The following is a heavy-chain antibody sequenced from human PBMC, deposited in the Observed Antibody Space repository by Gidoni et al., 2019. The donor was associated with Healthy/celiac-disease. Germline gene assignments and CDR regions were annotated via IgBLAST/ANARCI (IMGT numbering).Heavy chain of an antibody. D-gene: IGHD1-26*01. CDR1: SSYA. Sequence: SSYAMHWVRQAPGKGLEYVSAISSNGGSTYYADSVKGRFTISRDNSKNTLYLQMSSLRAEDTAVYYCVKGYSGRDDAFDIWGQGTMVTVSS. CDR2: ISSNGGST. CDR3: VKGYSGRDDAFDI. J-gene: IGHJ3*02. V-gene: IGHV3-64D*06.